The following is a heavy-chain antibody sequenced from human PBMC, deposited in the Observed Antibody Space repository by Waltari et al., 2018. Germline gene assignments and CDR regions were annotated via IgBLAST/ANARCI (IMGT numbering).Heavy chain of an antibody. Sequence: VQLVQSGAEVKKPGESLRISCRDSGYGFDSYWIAWVRQRPGKGLEWMGHIYPGYSDTRYNPSFQGQVTSSANKSVTTVYLQWSSLKTSDSGIYYCARRFMTGEGLTLNWLDPWGQGTLVTVSS. J-gene: IGHJ5*02. CDR3: ARRFMTGEGLTLNWLDP. CDR2: IYPGYSDT. D-gene: IGHD3-16*01. V-gene: IGHV5-51*01. CDR1: GYGFDSYW.